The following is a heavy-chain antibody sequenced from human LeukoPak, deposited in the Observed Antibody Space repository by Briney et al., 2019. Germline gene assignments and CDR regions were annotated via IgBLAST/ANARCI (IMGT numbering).Heavy chain of an antibody. D-gene: IGHD5-24*01. CDR2: IYTSGST. J-gene: IGHJ5*02. V-gene: IGHV4-61*02. Sequence: SETLSLTCTVSGGSISSGSYYWTWIRQPAGKGLECIGRIYTSGSTNYNPSLKSRVTISVDTSKNQFSLKLSSVTAADTAVYYCARDYRDGYNYEWFDPWGQGTLVTVSS. CDR1: GGSISSGSYY. CDR3: ARDYRDGYNYEWFDP.